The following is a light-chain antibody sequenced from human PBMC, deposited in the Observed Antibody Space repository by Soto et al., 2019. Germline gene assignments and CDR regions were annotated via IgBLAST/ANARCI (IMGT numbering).Light chain of an antibody. Sequence: DIQMTQSPSSLSASVGDRVTLTCRASQSISSYFIWYQQKPGKAPKLLIYYASSLQSGVPSRFSGSGSGTDFTLTISSLQPEDFATYYCQQSYSTPRYTFGQGTKLEIK. CDR2: YAS. J-gene: IGKJ2*01. V-gene: IGKV1-39*01. CDR3: QQSYSTPRYT. CDR1: QSISSY.